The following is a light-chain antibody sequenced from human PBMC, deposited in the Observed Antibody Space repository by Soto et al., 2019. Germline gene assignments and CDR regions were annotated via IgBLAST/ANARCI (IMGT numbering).Light chain of an antibody. J-gene: IGKJ2*01. V-gene: IGKV3-15*01. Sequence: EIVMTQSPATLSVSPGESATLSCRASQSVSSNLAWYQQKPGQAPRLLIYGASTRATGIPARFSGSGSGTEFTRTISSLQSEDFAGYYGQQYNNWPPRYTFGQGTKLEIK. CDR2: GAS. CDR3: QQYNNWPPRYT. CDR1: QSVSSN.